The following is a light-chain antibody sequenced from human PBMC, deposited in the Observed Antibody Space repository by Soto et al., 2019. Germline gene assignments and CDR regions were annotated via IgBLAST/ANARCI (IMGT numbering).Light chain of an antibody. J-gene: IGKJ5*01. CDR2: GAS. Sequence: EIVLTQSLATLSLSTEKRATLACRASQSVRNNLAWYQQKPGQAPSLLIYGASTRATGIPARFSGSGSGTEFTLTISSLQSEDFAVYFCHQDNNWRRTFGQGTRLEI. CDR1: QSVRNN. V-gene: IGKV3-15*01. CDR3: HQDNNWRRT.